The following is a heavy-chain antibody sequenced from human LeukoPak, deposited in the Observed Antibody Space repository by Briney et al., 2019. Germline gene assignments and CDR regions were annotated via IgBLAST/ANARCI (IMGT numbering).Heavy chain of an antibody. CDR2: IYYSGGT. Sequence: SETLSLTCTVSGVSISGYHWSWIRQPPGKGLEWIGYIYYSGGTIYNPSLKRRVSISVDTSKNQFSLKLSSVTAADTAVYYCVSELDSNYYFDYWGQGTLVTVSS. CDR3: VSELDSNYYFDY. V-gene: IGHV4-59*08. J-gene: IGHJ4*02. D-gene: IGHD4-11*01. CDR1: GVSISGYH.